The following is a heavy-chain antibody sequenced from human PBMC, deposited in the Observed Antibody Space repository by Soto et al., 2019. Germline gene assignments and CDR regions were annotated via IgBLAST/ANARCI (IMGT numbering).Heavy chain of an antibody. J-gene: IGHJ5*02. CDR3: AKDQSAYQLLSPNWFDP. V-gene: IGHV3-23*01. CDR2: ISGSDDST. D-gene: IGHD2-2*01. Sequence: EVQLLESGGGLVQPGGSLRLSCAASGFTFSSYGMGWVRQVPGKGLEWVSAISGSDDSTYYAESVKGRFTISRDNSKNTMYLQMNSLRAEDTAVYYCAKDQSAYQLLSPNWFDPWGQGTLVTVSS. CDR1: GFTFSSYG.